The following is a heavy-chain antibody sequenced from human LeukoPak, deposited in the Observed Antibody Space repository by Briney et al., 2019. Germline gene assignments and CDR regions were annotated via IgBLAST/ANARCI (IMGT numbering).Heavy chain of an antibody. V-gene: IGHV3-11*04. Sequence: KAGGSLRLSCAASGFTFSDYYMSWIRQAPGKGLEWVSYISSSGSTIHYADSVKGRFTISRGNAKNSLYLQMNSLRAEDTAVYYCARTVWKEEIRYSSGWYEYFDYWGQGTLVTVSS. D-gene: IGHD6-19*01. CDR1: GFTFSDYY. J-gene: IGHJ4*02. CDR2: ISSSGSTI. CDR3: ARTVWKEEIRYSSGWYEYFDY.